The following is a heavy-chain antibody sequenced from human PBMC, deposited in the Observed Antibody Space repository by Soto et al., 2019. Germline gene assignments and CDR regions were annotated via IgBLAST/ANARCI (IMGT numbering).Heavy chain of an antibody. D-gene: IGHD1-26*01. CDR2: INPKTAAT. CDR1: GYSASDYF. J-gene: IGHJ6*02. Sequence: ASVKVSCKASGYSASDYFIQWVRQAPGQGLEWVAWINPKTAATNYAKKFQGRVSLTWDTSFSTAYMELTRLRPDDTAVYYCARIKWGLDYYNGMDVWGQGTTGTVSS. CDR3: ARIKWGLDYYNGMDV. V-gene: IGHV1-2*02.